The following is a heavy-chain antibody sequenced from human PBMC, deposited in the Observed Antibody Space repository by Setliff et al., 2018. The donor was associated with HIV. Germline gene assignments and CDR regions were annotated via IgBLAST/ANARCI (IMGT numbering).Heavy chain of an antibody. D-gene: IGHD2-21*01. CDR2: ISTYNGNT. Sequence: EASVKVSCKASGYTFTNYGISWVRQAPGQGLEWMGWISTYNGNTKYVQKLQGRVTMTTDTSTSTAYMELRSLRSDDTAMYYCARPSSPDCGGDCYPDAFDIWGQGTMVTVSS. CDR1: GYTFTNYG. V-gene: IGHV1-18*01. CDR3: ARPSSPDCGGDCYPDAFDI. J-gene: IGHJ3*02.